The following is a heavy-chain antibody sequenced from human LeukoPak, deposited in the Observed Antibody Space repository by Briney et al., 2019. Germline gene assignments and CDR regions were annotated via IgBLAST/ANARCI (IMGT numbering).Heavy chain of an antibody. D-gene: IGHD3-3*01. CDR2: IYYSGST. CDR3: ARAYTYYDFWSGFQPQQFDY. J-gene: IGHJ4*02. CDR1: GGSISSGDYY. V-gene: IGHV4-30-4*08. Sequence: SETLSLTCTVSGGSISSGDYYWRWIRQPPGTGLEWIGYIYYSGSTYYNPSLKSRVTISVDTSKNQFSLKLSSVTAADTAVYYCARAYTYYDFWSGFQPQQFDYWGQGTLVTVSS.